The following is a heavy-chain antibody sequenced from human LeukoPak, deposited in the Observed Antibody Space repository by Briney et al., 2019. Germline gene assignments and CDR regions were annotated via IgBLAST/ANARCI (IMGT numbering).Heavy chain of an antibody. Sequence: PSETLSLTCAVYGGSFSGYYWSWIRQPPGKGLEWIGRIYTSGSTNYNPSLKSRVTISVDTSKNQFSLKLSSVTAADTAVYYCARDQGSYGPFDYWGQGTLVTVSS. CDR3: ARDQGSYGPFDY. V-gene: IGHV4-4*07. J-gene: IGHJ4*02. D-gene: IGHD5-18*01. CDR2: IYTSGST. CDR1: GGSFSGYY.